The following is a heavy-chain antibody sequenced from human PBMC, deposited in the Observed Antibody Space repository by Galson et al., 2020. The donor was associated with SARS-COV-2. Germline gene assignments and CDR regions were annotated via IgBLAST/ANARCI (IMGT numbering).Heavy chain of an antibody. D-gene: IGHD3-10*01. Sequence: ASVKVSRKASGYTFTGYYMHWVRQAPGQGLEWMGWINPTSGGTNYAQKFQGRVTMTRDTSISTAYMELSRLRSDDTAVYYCARDVLLWFGESPPEDYYGMDGWGQGTTVTVSS. V-gene: IGHV1-2*02. J-gene: IGHJ6*02. CDR3: ARDVLLWFGESPPEDYYGMDG. CDR1: GYTFTGYY. CDR2: INPTSGGT.